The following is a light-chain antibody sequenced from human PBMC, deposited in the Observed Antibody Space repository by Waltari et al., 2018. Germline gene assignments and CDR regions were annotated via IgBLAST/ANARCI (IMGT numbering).Light chain of an antibody. CDR2: EVS. CDR3: SSYTSSSTRV. J-gene: IGLJ1*01. V-gene: IGLV2-14*01. CDR1: SSDVGGYNY. Sequence: QSALTQPASVSGSPGQSITISCTGTSSDVGGYNYVSWYQQHPGKAPKLMIYEVSNRHSGVSNSLSGSKSGSTSSLTSSGRQAEDEADYYCSSYTSSSTRVFGTGTKVTVL.